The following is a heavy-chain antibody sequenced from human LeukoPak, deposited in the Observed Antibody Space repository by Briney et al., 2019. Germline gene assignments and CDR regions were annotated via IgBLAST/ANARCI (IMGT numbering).Heavy chain of an antibody. J-gene: IGHJ6*03. Sequence: PSETLSLTCTVSGYSISSGYYWGWIRQPPGKGLEWIGSIYHSGSTYYNPSLKSRVTISVDTSKNQFSLKLSSVTAADTAVYYCARLSGYSYGNYYYYYYMDVWGKGTTVTISS. V-gene: IGHV4-38-2*02. CDR3: ARLSGYSYGNYYYYYYMDV. CDR1: GYSISSGYY. D-gene: IGHD5-18*01. CDR2: IYHSGST.